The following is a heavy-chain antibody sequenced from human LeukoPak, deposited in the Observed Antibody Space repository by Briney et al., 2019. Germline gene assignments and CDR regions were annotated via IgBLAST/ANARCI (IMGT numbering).Heavy chain of an antibody. CDR2: IYYSGTT. V-gene: IGHV4-39*01. J-gene: IGHJ4*02. Sequence: SETLSLTCTVSGGSISSVNYYWGWIRQPPGKGLEWIGSIYYSGTTYYNPSLKSRVTISVDTSKNQFSLKLSSVTAADTALYYCAKHCMGSSYNHGLDCWGQGTLVTVSS. CDR3: AKHCMGSSYNHGLDC. D-gene: IGHD3-10*01. CDR1: GGSISSVNYY.